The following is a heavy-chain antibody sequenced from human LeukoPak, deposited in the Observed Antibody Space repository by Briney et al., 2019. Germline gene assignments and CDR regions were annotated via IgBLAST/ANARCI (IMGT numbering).Heavy chain of an antibody. V-gene: IGHV3-30*02. J-gene: IGHJ5*02. CDR1: GFTFNTYG. Sequence: GGSLRLSCAAFGFTFNTYGMNWVRQAPGKGLEWVAIIWYDGSDKYYADSVKGRFTLSRDNSKNTLYLQMNGLRADDTAVYYCARGGASGSHLHWFDPWGQGTLVTVSS. CDR2: IWYDGSDK. CDR3: ARGGASGSHLHWFDP. D-gene: IGHD3-10*01.